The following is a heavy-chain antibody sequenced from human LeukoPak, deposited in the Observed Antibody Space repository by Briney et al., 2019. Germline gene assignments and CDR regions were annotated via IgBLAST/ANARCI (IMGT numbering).Heavy chain of an antibody. Sequence: PSQTLSLTCTVSGGSISSGSYYWSWIRQPAGKGLEWIGRIYTSGSTNYNPSLESRVTISVDTSKNQFSLKLSSVTAADTAVYHCARDSSGHAVDYWGQGTLVTVSS. CDR1: GGSISSGSYY. CDR2: IYTSGST. D-gene: IGHD6-19*01. V-gene: IGHV4-61*02. CDR3: ARDSSGHAVDY. J-gene: IGHJ4*02.